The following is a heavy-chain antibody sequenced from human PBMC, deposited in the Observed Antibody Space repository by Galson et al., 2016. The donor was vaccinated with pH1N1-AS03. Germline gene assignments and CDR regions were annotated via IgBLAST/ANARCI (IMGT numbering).Heavy chain of an antibody. CDR1: GYPFSNYG. D-gene: IGHD2-15*01. Sequence: SVKVSCKASGYPFSNYGFSWVRQAPGQGLDWMGWISAYSGDTNYAQKFQGRVTMTTDTSTSTAYMELRSLRSDDTAIYYCARGYCNGGSWYDGGDYFDYWGQGTLVTVSS. J-gene: IGHJ4*02. V-gene: IGHV1-18*04. CDR3: ARGYCNGGSWYDGGDYFDY. CDR2: ISAYSGDT.